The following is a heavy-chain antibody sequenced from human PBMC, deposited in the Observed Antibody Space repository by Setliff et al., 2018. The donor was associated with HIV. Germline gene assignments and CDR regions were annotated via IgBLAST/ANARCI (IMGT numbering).Heavy chain of an antibody. CDR3: ARAGRYSTFWGFDY. V-gene: IGHV4-39*07. D-gene: IGHD4-4*01. CDR2: VYYTGST. Sequence: SETLSLTCTVSGGSISSSSYYWGWIRQPPGKGLEWIGSVYYTGSTYYNPSLKSRVTISVDTSKNQFSLKLSSVTAADTAVYYCARAGRYSTFWGFDYWGQGVLVTVSS. CDR1: GGSISSSSYY. J-gene: IGHJ4*02.